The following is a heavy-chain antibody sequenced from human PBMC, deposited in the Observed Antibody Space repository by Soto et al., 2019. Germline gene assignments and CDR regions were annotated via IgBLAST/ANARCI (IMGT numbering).Heavy chain of an antibody. J-gene: IGHJ4*02. D-gene: IGHD5-18*01. CDR3: AIEETAVISFDY. CDR2: IYYSGST. Sequence: QVQLQESGPGLVKPSQTLSLTCTVSGDSISSGAYYWSWIRQHPGKGLEWIGHIYYSGSTYYNPSLKSRASMSIGTSRNQFSLKLSSVTAADTAVYYCAIEETAVISFDYWGQGALVTVSS. CDR1: GDSISSGAYY. V-gene: IGHV4-31*03.